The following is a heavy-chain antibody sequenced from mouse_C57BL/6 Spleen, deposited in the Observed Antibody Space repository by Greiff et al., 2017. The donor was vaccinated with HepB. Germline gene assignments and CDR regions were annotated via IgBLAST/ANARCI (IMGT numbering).Heavy chain of an antibody. V-gene: IGHV1-72*01. J-gene: IGHJ1*03. CDR3: ARWTSGSSYGGYFDV. CDR2: IDPNSGGT. Sequence: QVQLQQPGAELVKPGASVKLSCKASGYTFTSYWMHWVKQRPGRGLEWIGRIDPNSGGTKYNEKFKSKATLTVDKPSSTAYMQLSSLTSEDSAVYYGARWTSGSSYGGYFDVWGTGTTVTVSS. CDR1: GYTFTSYW. D-gene: IGHD1-1*01.